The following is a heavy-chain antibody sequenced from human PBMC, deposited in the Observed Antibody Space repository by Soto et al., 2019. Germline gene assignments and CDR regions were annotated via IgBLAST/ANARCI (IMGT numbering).Heavy chain of an antibody. Sequence: QLQLQESGPGLVKPSETLSLTCTVSGGSISSSSYYWGWIRQPPGKGLEWIGSIYYSGSTYYNPSLKSRVAISVDTSKNQFSRKLSSVAAADTAVYYCARLSNYYYYGMDVWGQGTTVTVSS. CDR1: GGSISSSSYY. D-gene: IGHD2-2*01. V-gene: IGHV4-39*01. CDR2: IYYSGST. J-gene: IGHJ6*02. CDR3: ARLSNYYYYGMDV.